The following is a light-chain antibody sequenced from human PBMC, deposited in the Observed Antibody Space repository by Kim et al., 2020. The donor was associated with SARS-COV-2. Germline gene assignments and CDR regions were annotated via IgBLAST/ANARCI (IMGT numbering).Light chain of an antibody. Sequence: ASVGDRVAITCRATQGIRNYLAWYQQKPGRPPKLLIADTSTLQSGVPSRFRGIGSGTDFTLTITSLQPEDVATYYCQKYNSAPLTFGGGTKVDIK. CDR3: QKYNSAPLT. CDR1: QGIRNY. V-gene: IGKV1-27*01. J-gene: IGKJ4*01. CDR2: DTS.